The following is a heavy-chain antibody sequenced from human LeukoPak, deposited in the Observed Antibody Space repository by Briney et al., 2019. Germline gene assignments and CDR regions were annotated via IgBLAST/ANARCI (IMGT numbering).Heavy chain of an antibody. CDR3: ARGIVGEENYFDY. D-gene: IGHD3-16*01. CDR2: ISSSSSYI. J-gene: IGHJ4*02. V-gene: IGHV3-21*04. CDR1: GFTFSSYS. Sequence: PGGSLRLSCAASGFTFSSYSMNWVRQAPGKGLEWVSSISSSSSYIYYADSVKGRFTISRDNAKNSLYLQMNSLRAEDTALYYCARGIVGEENYFDYWGQGTLVTVSS.